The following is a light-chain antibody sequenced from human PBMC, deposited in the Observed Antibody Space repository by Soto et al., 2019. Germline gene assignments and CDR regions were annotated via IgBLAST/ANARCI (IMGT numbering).Light chain of an antibody. CDR2: DNT. CDR1: SSNIGAGYD. Sequence: QAVVTQPPSVSGAPGQRVTISCTGSSSNIGAGYDVHWYQQLPGTAPKLLIFDNTNRPSGVPDRFSGSKSGTSASLAITGLQAEDEADYYCQSFDSRLSDVFGTGTKLTVL. CDR3: QSFDSRLSDV. V-gene: IGLV1-40*01. J-gene: IGLJ1*01.